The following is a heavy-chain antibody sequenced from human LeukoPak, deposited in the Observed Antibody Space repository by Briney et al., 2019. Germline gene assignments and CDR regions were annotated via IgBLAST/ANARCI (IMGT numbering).Heavy chain of an antibody. V-gene: IGHV4-30-2*01. D-gene: IGHD6-13*01. CDR2: IYHSGST. Sequence: SETLSLTCTVSGGSISSGGYYWSWIRQPPGKGLEWIGYIYHSGSTYYNPSLKSRVTISVDRSKNQFSLKLSSVTAADTAVYYCARWAPYSREVGWFDPWGQGTLVTVSS. CDR1: GGSISSGGYY. CDR3: ARWAPYSREVGWFDP. J-gene: IGHJ5*02.